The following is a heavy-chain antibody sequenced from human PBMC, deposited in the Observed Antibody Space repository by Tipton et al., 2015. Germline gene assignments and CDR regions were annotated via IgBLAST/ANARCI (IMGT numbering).Heavy chain of an antibody. Sequence: SLRLSCAASGFTVSSNYMTWVRQAPGKGLECVSVIYSGGSTYYADSVKGRFTISRDNSKNTLYLQMNSLRAEDTAVYFCTTEVEGDIDYWGQGTLVTVSS. CDR2: IYSGGST. CDR3: TTEVEGDIDY. CDR1: GFTVSSNY. J-gene: IGHJ4*02. V-gene: IGHV3-53*01. D-gene: IGHD3-9*01.